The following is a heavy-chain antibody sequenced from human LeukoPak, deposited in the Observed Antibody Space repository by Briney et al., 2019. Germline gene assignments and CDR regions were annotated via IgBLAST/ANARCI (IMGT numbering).Heavy chain of an antibody. D-gene: IGHD2-21*02. CDR3: ARSSQAYCGGDCYSFGWYFDY. Sequence: GASVKVSCKASGGTFSSYAISWVRQAPGQGLEWMGGIIPIFGTANYAQKFQGRVTITADESTSTAYMELSSLRSEDTAVYYCARSSQAYCGGDCYSFGWYFDYWGQGTLVTVSS. CDR2: IIPIFGTA. CDR1: GGTFSSYA. J-gene: IGHJ4*02. V-gene: IGHV1-69*13.